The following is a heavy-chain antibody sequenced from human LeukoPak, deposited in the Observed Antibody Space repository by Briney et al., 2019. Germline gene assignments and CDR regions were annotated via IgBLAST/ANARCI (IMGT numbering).Heavy chain of an antibody. Sequence: PGGSLRLSCAASRFTVSNNYMSWVRQAPGKKLGWVSDIYSDGTTFYADSVKGRFTISRDNSKNTLYLQMNSLRAEDTAVYHCARYDFILISYFDLWGRGALVTVSS. V-gene: IGHV3-53*01. CDR3: ARYDFILISYFDL. D-gene: IGHD3-3*01. J-gene: IGHJ2*01. CDR2: IYSDGTT. CDR1: RFTVSNNY.